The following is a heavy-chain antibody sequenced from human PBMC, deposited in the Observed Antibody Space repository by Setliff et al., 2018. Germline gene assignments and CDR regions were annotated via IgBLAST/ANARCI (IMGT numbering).Heavy chain of an antibody. J-gene: IGHJ5*02. CDR3: AREGYSSLIGWFDP. CDR2: INHSGST. Sequence: SETLSLTCAVYGGSFSGYYWSWIRQPPGKGLEWIGEINHSGSTNYNPSLKSRVTISVDTSKNQFSLNLNSVTAADTAVYYCAREGYSSLIGWFDPWGQGTLVTVSS. V-gene: IGHV4-34*01. D-gene: IGHD6-13*01. CDR1: GGSFSGYY.